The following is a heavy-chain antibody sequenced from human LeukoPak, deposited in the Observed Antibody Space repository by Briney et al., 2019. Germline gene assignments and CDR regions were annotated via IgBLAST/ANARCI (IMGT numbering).Heavy chain of an antibody. Sequence: PSETLSLTCTVSGGSISSNTYYWGWIRQLPGKGLEWIGEINHSGSTNYNPSLKSRVTISVDKSKNQFSLKLSSVTAADTAVYYCARDLHPATAGDYWGQGTLVTVSS. CDR1: GGSISSNTYY. D-gene: IGHD3-10*01. CDR3: ARDLHPATAGDY. V-gene: IGHV4-39*07. CDR2: INHSGST. J-gene: IGHJ4*02.